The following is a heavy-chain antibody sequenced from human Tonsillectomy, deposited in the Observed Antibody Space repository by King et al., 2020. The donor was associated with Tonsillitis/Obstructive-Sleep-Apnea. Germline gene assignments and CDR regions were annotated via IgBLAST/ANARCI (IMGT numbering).Heavy chain of an antibody. J-gene: IGHJ4*02. CDR3: ARDSITMVQGENGGAGY. V-gene: IGHV1-69*01. CDR2: IIPLFGTA. Sequence: QLVQSGAEVKKPGSSVKVSCKASGGTFSSYAISWVRQAPGQGLEWMGGIIPLFGTANYAQKFQGRVTITADASTSTAYMELSSLRSEDTAVYYCARDSITMVQGENGGAGYWGQGTLVTVSS. D-gene: IGHD3-10*01. CDR1: GGTFSSYA.